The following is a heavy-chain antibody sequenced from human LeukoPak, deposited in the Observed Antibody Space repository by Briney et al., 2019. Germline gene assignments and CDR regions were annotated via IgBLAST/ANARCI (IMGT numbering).Heavy chain of an antibody. V-gene: IGHV4-38-2*01. CDR3: ARSARVYGYFDY. D-gene: IGHD2-8*01. CDR2: IYHSGST. CDR1: GYSISSGYY. J-gene: IGHJ4*02. Sequence: SETLSLTCAVSGYSISSGYYWGWIRQPPGKGLEWIGSIYHSGSTYYNPSLKSRVTISVDTSKNQFSLKLSSVTAADTAVYYCARSARVYGYFDYWGQGTLVTVSS.